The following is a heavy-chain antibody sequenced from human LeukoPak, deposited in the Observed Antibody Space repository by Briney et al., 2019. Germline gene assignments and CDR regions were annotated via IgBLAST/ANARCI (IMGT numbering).Heavy chain of an antibody. CDR3: ARVPYGDYWSSDY. CDR2: ISYDGTTQ. Sequence: GGSLRLSCAASGFTFTGYALHWVRQAPGKGLEWVSIISYDGTTQYYADSVKGRFTVSRDNSKNTLYLQMSSLRAEDTAVYYCARVPYGDYWSSDYWGQGTLVTVSS. J-gene: IGHJ4*02. V-gene: IGHV3-30-3*01. CDR1: GFTFTGYA. D-gene: IGHD4-17*01.